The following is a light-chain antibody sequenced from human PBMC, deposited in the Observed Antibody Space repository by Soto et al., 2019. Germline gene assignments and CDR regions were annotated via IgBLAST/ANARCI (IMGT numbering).Light chain of an antibody. CDR2: DAS. J-gene: IGKJ4*01. Sequence: DIQMTQSPSSLSASVGDRVTITCQASQDITKYLNWYQQKPGKAPNLLIYDASILETGVSSRFRGSGSGTHFTLAISRLQPEDIATYYCQQYDNLPLTFGGGTKVEI. CDR1: QDITKY. V-gene: IGKV1-33*01. CDR3: QQYDNLPLT.